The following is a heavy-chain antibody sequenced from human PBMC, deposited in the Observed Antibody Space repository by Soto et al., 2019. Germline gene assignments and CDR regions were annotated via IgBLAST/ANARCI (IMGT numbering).Heavy chain of an antibody. CDR2: MFYSGTT. D-gene: IGHD5-12*01. V-gene: IGHV4-39*01. CDR3: ARKEDGYIRLFGY. Sequence: QVQLQESGPGLVKPSETLSLTCTVSGVSINSRGYYWGWIRQPPGKGLEWIESMFYSGTTYYNSALKSRITIAVDSSKNQFSLSLSSVTAAATAFYFWARKEDGYIRLFGYWGQGILVTVSS. CDR1: GVSINSRGYY. J-gene: IGHJ4*02.